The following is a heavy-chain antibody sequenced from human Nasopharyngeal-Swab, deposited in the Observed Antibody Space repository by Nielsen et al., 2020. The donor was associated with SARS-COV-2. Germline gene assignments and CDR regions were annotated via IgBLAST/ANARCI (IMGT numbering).Heavy chain of an antibody. J-gene: IGHJ6*03. D-gene: IGHD2-2*01. CDR3: ARAPSYPQYLYYYYYMDA. CDR1: GYTFTSYD. V-gene: IGHV1-8*01. Sequence: ASVKVSCKASGYTFTSYDINWVRQATGQGLEWMGWMNPNSGNTGYAQKFQGRVTMTRNTSISTAYMELSSLRSEDTAVYYCARAPSYPQYLYYYYYMDAWGKGTTVTVSS. CDR2: MNPNSGNT.